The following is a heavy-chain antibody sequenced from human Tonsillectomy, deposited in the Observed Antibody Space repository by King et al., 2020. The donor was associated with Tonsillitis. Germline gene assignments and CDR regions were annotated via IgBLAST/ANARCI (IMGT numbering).Heavy chain of an antibody. CDR3: ARGRQWLGWNYYFDH. CDR2: IWYDGSNK. CDR1: GFTFSSYA. V-gene: IGHV3-33*08. J-gene: IGHJ4*02. Sequence: VQLVESGGGVAQPGRSLRLSCAASGFTFSSYAMHWVRQAPGKGLEWVAVIWYDGSNKYYADSVKGRFTISRDNSKNTSFLQMNSLRAEDTAVYYCARGRQWLGWNYYFDHWGQGTLVTVSS. D-gene: IGHD6-19*01.